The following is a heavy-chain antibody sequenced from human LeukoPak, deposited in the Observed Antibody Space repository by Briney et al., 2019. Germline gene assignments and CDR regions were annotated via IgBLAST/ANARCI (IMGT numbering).Heavy chain of an antibody. V-gene: IGHV4-59*01. D-gene: IGHD5-18*01. CDR2: IYYTGST. CDR3: ARAADTAMID. Sequence: SETLSLTCTVSGGSISSYYWSWIRQPPGKGLEWIGYIYYTGSTNYNPSLKSRVTISVDTSKNQFSLKLSSVTAADTAVYYCARAADTAMIDWGQGTLVTVSS. CDR1: GGSISSYY. J-gene: IGHJ4*02.